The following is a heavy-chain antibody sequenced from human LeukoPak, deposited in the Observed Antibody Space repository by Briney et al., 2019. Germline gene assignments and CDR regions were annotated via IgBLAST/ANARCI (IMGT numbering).Heavy chain of an antibody. CDR1: GYTFTSYG. D-gene: IGHD2-2*01. J-gene: IGHJ6*02. V-gene: IGHV1-18*01. Sequence: ASVKVSCKASGYTFTSYGIRWVRQAPGQGLEWMGWISAYNGNTNYAQKLQGRVTMTTDTSTSTAYMELRSLRSDDTAVYYCAREVAYCSSTSCYARTYYYYGMDVWGQGTTVIVSS. CDR2: ISAYNGNT. CDR3: AREVAYCSSTSCYARTYYYYGMDV.